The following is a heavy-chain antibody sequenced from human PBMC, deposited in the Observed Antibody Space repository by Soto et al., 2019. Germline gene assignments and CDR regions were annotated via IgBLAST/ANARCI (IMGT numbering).Heavy chain of an antibody. D-gene: IGHD2-2*01. CDR3: ARASFSHCSDTSCYLDWYFHL. CDR1: GFTFSSYG. J-gene: IGHJ2*01. Sequence: PGGSLRLSCAASGFTFSSYGMHWVRQAPGKGLEWVAVIWFDGSYKYYADSVKGRFTISRDNSKNSLYLQMNSLRAEDTAVYYCARASFSHCSDTSCYLDWYFHLWGRGTLVTVSS. V-gene: IGHV3-33*01. CDR2: IWFDGSYK.